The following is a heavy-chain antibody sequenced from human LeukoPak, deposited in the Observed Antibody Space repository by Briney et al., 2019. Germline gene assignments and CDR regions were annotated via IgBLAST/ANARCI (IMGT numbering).Heavy chain of an antibody. V-gene: IGHV1-2*02. CDR3: ARGGTGYSSGWLRAFDI. Sequence: GASVKVSCKTSGYMFTTYYPHWVRRAPGKGLEWMGWINPHSGGTNYAQKFQGRVTMTRDTSISTVYMELSSLRSDDTAVYYCARGGTGYSSGWLRAFDIWGQGTMVTVSS. CDR1: GYMFTTYY. D-gene: IGHD6-19*01. CDR2: INPHSGGT. J-gene: IGHJ3*02.